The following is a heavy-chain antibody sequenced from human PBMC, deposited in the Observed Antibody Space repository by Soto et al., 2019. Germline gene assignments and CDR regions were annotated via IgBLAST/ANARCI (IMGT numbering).Heavy chain of an antibody. J-gene: IGHJ4*02. Sequence: GGSLRLSCAASGFTFSDFYMTWIRQAPGKGLEWVAVISYDGSNKYYADSVKGRFTISRDNSKNTLYLQMNSLRAEDTAVYYCAKDRARYCGGGSCYSIFGSWGQGTLVTVSS. CDR2: ISYDGSNK. CDR1: GFTFSDFY. D-gene: IGHD2-15*01. V-gene: IGHV3-30*18. CDR3: AKDRARYCGGGSCYSIFGS.